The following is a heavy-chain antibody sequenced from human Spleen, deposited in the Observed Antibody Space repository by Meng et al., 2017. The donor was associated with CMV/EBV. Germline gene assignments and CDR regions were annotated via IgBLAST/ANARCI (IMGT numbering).Heavy chain of an antibody. CDR2: INHRGYT. CDR3: ARGPYGDYDSY. D-gene: IGHD4-17*01. J-gene: IGHJ4*02. Sequence: LTRSVYGGSFGGYCWSWIRQPPGKGLEWIGEINHRGYTNYSPSLKSRVTISLDTSKNQFSLKLSSVTDADTAVYYCARGPYGDYDSYWGQGTLVTVSS. V-gene: IGHV4-34*01. CDR1: GGSFGGYC.